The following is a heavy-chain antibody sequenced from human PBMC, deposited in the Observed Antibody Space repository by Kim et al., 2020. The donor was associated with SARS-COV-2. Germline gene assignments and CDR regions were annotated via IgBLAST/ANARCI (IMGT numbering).Heavy chain of an antibody. J-gene: IGHJ4*02. CDR3: ANSAAY. D-gene: IGHD2-15*01. V-gene: IGHV3-53*01. CDR2: NYSGGST. Sequence: NYSGGSTYYADSVKGRFTISRDSSKNTLYLQMNSLRVEDTAVYYCANSAAYWGQGTLVTVSS.